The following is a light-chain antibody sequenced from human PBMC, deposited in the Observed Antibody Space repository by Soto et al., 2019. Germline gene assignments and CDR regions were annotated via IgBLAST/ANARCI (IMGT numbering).Light chain of an antibody. CDR1: QSINSW. Sequence: DIPMTQSPSTLSASVGDRVTLTCRASQSINSWLAWYQQKPGKSPKLLIYKASTLESGVPSRFSGSCAATEFTLTISSLQPDYFTSYYRQQYNSSPWTFGQGTKVEFK. CDR2: KAS. CDR3: QQYNSSPWT. J-gene: IGKJ1*01. V-gene: IGKV1-5*03.